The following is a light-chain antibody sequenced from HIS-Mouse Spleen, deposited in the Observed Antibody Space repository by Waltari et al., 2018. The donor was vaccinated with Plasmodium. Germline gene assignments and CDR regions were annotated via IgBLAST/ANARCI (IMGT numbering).Light chain of an antibody. CDR1: QSISSW. V-gene: IGKV1-5*03. CDR3: QQYNSYSWT. J-gene: IGKJ1*01. CDR2: KAS. Sequence: DIQMTQSPSTLSASVGDRVTITCRASQSISSWLAWYQQKPGKAPKLLIYKASSLESGVPSRFSGSCSGTEFTLSISSLQPDDFATYYCQQYNSYSWTFGQGTMVEIK.